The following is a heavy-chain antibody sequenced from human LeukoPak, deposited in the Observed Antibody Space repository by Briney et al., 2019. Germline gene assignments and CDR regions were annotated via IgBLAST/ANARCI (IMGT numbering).Heavy chain of an antibody. CDR3: AREGYYGSGSYY. J-gene: IGHJ4*02. CDR1: GFTVSSNY. V-gene: IGHV3-66*01. Sequence: GGSLRLSCAASGFTVSSNYMSWVRQAPGKGLEWVSVIYSGGSTYYADSVKGRFTISRDNSRNTLYLQMNSLRAEDTAVYYCAREGYYGSGSYYWGQGTLVTVSS. D-gene: IGHD3-10*01. CDR2: IYSGGST.